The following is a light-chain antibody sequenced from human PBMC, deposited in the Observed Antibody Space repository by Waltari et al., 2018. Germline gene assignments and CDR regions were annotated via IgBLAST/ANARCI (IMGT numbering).Light chain of an antibody. V-gene: IGKV1-5*03. Sequence: DIQVTQSPSTLSASVGDRVTITCRASQNIGNLLAWYQQKPGKAPKVLISKASTLEGGVPSWFSGSGSGTEFTLTISSLLPEDFATYYCQQYNAYWTFGQGTKVEIK. J-gene: IGKJ1*01. CDR1: QNIGNL. CDR3: QQYNAYWT. CDR2: KAS.